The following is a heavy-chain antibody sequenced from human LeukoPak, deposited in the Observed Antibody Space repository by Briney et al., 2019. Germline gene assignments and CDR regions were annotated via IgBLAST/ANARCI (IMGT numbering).Heavy chain of an antibody. D-gene: IGHD5-18*01. CDR1: GGSISSHY. Sequence: PSETLSLTCTVSGGSISSHYWSWIRQPPGKGLEWIGYIYYSGSTNYNPSLKSRVTISVDTSKNQFSLKLSSVTAADTAVYYCARGSGGYSYYYYYGMDVWGQGTTVTVSS. CDR2: IYYSGST. J-gene: IGHJ6*02. CDR3: ARGSGGYSYYYYYGMDV. V-gene: IGHV4-59*11.